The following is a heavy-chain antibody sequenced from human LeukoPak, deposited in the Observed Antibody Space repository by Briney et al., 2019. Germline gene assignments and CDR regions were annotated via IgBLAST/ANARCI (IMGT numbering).Heavy chain of an antibody. D-gene: IGHD3-10*01. CDR3: ARVPSYYHGSESPYFFDF. Sequence: GGSLRLSCAVSGFPVSSNYMNWVRPAPGKGLEWVSVIYNDGDTYYPDSVKGRFTISRDNSRNTIYLQLNSLRAEDTAIYYCARVPSYYHGSESPYFFDFWGQGTLVTVSS. J-gene: IGHJ4*02. CDR2: IYNDGDT. V-gene: IGHV3-53*01. CDR1: GFPVSSNY.